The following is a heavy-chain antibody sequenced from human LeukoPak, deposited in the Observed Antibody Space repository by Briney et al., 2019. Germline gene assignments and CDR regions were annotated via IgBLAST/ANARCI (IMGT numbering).Heavy chain of an antibody. D-gene: IGHD2-2*01. J-gene: IGHJ3*02. CDR3: ARDRRVVPASDAFDI. Sequence: GASVKVSCKASGGTFSSYAVSWVRQAPGQGLEWMGRIIPILGIANYAQKFQGRVTMTRDTSTSTVYMELSSLRSEDTAVYYCARDRRVVPASDAFDIWGQGTMVTVSS. V-gene: IGHV1-69*04. CDR2: IIPILGIA. CDR1: GGTFSSYA.